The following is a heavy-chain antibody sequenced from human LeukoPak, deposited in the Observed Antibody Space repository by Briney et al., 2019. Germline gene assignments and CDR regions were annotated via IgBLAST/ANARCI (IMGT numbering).Heavy chain of an antibody. CDR1: GFTFSSYA. J-gene: IGHJ4*02. V-gene: IGHV4-34*01. D-gene: IGHD6-19*01. CDR3: ARDGVGSGSVVPFDY. CDR2: INHSGST. Sequence: PGGSLRLSCAASGFTFSSYAMSWVRQPPGKGLEWIGEINHSGSTNYNPSLKSRVTISVDTSKNQFSLKLSSVTAADTAVYYCARDGVGSGSVVPFDYWGQGTLVTVSS.